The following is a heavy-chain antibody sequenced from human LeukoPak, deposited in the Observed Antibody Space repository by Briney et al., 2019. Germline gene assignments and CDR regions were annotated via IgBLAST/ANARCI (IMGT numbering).Heavy chain of an antibody. J-gene: IGHJ4*02. CDR1: GFTFSGYG. CDR2: IRYDGSNK. D-gene: IGHD2-21*01. CDR3: ARDLSLWY. Sequence: GGSLRPSCAASGFTFSGYGMHWVRQAPGKGLEWVAFIRYDGSNKYYADSVKGRFTISRDNSKNTLYLQMNSLRAEDTAVYYCARDLSLWYWGQGTLVTVSS. V-gene: IGHV3-30*02.